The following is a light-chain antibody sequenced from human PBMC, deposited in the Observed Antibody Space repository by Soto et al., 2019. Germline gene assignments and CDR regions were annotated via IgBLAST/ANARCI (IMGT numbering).Light chain of an antibody. V-gene: IGKV1-13*02. CDR3: QQYYSRPSM. J-gene: IGKJ1*01. CDR1: QSISSN. Sequence: ILLTQSPASLSASPGERVTISCRASQSISSNLAWYQQKPGKAPKLLIYGASTLPSGVPSRFSGSGSGTDFTLTISSLQPEDFAIYYCQQYYSRPSMFGQGTKVDIK. CDR2: GAS.